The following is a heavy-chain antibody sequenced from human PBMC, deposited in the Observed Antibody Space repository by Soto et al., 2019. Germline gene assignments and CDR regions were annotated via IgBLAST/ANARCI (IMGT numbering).Heavy chain of an antibody. CDR2: IKQDGSEK. V-gene: IGHV3-7*05. Sequence: GGSLRLSCAASGFTLGIHWMNWVRLAPGKGLEWVANIKQDGSEKSYVDSVKGRFTISRDNAKNSLYLQMNSLRAEDTAVYYCARDMEYSSSSDDFDYWGQGTLVTVSS. CDR1: GFTLGIHW. CDR3: ARDMEYSSSSDDFDY. D-gene: IGHD6-6*01. J-gene: IGHJ4*02.